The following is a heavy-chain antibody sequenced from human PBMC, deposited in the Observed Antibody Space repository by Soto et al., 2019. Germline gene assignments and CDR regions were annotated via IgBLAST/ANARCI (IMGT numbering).Heavy chain of an antibody. D-gene: IGHD1-1*01. CDR1: GFDFSIYA. J-gene: IGHJ4*02. V-gene: IGHV3-30*04. CDR2: VLHDGRSK. Sequence: PGGSLRLSCAASGFDFSIYAIQWVRQTPGKGLEWVAAVLHDGRSKFYADSVKGRFTISRDNSKNTVYLEMNSLRSQDTAVYYCVRDDFNDAPLFDHWGQGTLVTVSS. CDR3: VRDDFNDAPLFDH.